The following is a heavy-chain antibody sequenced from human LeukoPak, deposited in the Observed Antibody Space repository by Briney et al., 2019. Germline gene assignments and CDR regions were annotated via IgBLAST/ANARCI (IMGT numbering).Heavy chain of an antibody. V-gene: IGHV4-59*13. D-gene: IGHD6-13*01. CDR2: IRYSASA. Sequence: SQTLSLTCTVSGGSISNYYWSWIRHPPANGQELKGFIRYSASANSNPSLNSRGTISVEMSTTQFSLYLRSMTASAPAVSYCARDRVGQQLVGRKYYYYYMDVWGKGNTVTISS. CDR1: GGSISNYY. J-gene: IGHJ6*03. CDR3: ARDRVGQQLVGRKYYYYYMDV.